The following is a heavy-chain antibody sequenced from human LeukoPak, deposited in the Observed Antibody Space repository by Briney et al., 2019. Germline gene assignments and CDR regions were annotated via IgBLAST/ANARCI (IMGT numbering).Heavy chain of an antibody. D-gene: IGHD2-21*02. J-gene: IGHJ4*02. CDR3: ATLAYCGGDCYPDY. CDR1: GYTFTSYY. CDR2: INPSGGST. V-gene: IGHV1-46*01. Sequence: EASVEVSCKASGYTFTSYYMHWVRQAPGQGLEWMGIINPSGGSTSYAQKFQGRVTMTRDMSTSTVYMELSSLRSEDTAVYYCATLAYCGGDCYPDYWGQGTLVTVSS.